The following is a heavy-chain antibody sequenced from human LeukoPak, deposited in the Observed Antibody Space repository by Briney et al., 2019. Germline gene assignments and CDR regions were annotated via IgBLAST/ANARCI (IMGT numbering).Heavy chain of an antibody. D-gene: IGHD1-26*01. CDR1: GYSISSGYY. J-gene: IGHJ4*02. V-gene: IGHV4-38-2*02. CDR2: IYYSGST. Sequence: SETLSLTCTVSGYSISSGYYWVWIRQPPGKGLEWIGSIYYSGSTYYNPSLKSRVTISVDTSKNQFSLKLSSVTAADTAVYYCAREGVVGATWGQGTLVTVSS. CDR3: AREGVVGAT.